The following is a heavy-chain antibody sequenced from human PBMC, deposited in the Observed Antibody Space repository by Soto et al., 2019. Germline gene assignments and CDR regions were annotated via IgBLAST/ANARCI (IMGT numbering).Heavy chain of an antibody. D-gene: IGHD3-22*01. CDR1: GGSFSGYY. CDR3: ARGPPNSI. V-gene: IGHV4-34*01. Sequence: SETLSLTCDVYGGSFSGYYWSWIRQPPGKGLEWIGEINHSGSTNYTPSLKSRVTMSVDTSKNQFSLRLNSVTAADTAVYYCARGPPNSIWGQGTLVTVSS. J-gene: IGHJ4*02. CDR2: INHSGST.